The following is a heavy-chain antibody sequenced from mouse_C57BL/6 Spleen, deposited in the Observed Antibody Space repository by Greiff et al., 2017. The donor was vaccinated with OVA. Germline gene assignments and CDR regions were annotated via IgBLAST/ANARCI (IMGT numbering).Heavy chain of an antibody. Sequence: EVKVEESGEGLVKPGGSLKLSCAASGFTFSSYAMSWVRQTPQKRLEWVAYISSGGDYIYYADTVKRRFTISRDNARNTLYRQMSSLKSEDTAMYYCTRANTYYFDYWGQGTTLTVSS. CDR3: TRANTYYFDY. CDR1: GFTFSSYA. CDR2: ISSGGDYI. D-gene: IGHD4-1*01. V-gene: IGHV5-9-1*02. J-gene: IGHJ2*01.